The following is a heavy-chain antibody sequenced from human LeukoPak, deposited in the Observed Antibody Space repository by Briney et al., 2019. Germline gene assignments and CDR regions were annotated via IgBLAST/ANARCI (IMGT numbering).Heavy chain of an antibody. V-gene: IGHV5-51*01. CDR3: ARHAGYCTGGKCYSFYYFDY. J-gene: IGHJ4*02. Sequence: GASLQISCKASGYPFNNYWIGWVRHPPGKGLEWMGIIHPGDSDTRYRTSFQGQVTMSVDESTSTAYLHWTSLKASDTAIYYCARHAGYCTGGKCYSFYYFDYWGQGTLVTVSS. CDR2: IHPGDSDT. D-gene: IGHD2-15*01. CDR1: GYPFNNYW.